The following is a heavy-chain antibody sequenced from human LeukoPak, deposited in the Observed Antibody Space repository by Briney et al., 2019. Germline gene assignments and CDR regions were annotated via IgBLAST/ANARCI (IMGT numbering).Heavy chain of an antibody. CDR3: ARGETIPVALYFYCRLDV. J-gene: IGHJ6*02. CDR1: GYTFTNYD. CDR2: MSPNSGNT. V-gene: IGHV1-8*01. D-gene: IGHD6-19*01. Sequence: GTSVKVSCKTSGYTFTNYDINWVRQATGQGLEWMGWMSPNSGNTGYAQKFQGRVTVTTDTSTSTAYMELRSLRSDDTAIYYCARGETIPVALYFYCRLDVWGQGTTVTVSS.